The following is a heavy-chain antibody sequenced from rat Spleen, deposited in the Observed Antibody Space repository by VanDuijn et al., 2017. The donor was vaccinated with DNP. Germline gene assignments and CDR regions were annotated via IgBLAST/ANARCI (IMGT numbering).Heavy chain of an antibody. CDR3: ANYYHVEAMED. CDR2: INADGGST. Sequence: EVQLVESGGGLVQPGRSLKLSCAASGFTFSNYWMTWIRQPPGKGLEWVASINADGGSTSYLDSVKGRFTISRDNAENTVNLQMNSLRSEDTATYYCANYYHVEAMEDWGQGTSVTVSS. D-gene: IGHD1-12*01. V-gene: IGHV5-58*01. J-gene: IGHJ4*01. CDR1: GFTFSNYW.